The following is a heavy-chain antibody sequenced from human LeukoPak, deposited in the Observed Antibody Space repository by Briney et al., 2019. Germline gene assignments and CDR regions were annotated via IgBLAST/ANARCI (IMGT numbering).Heavy chain of an antibody. CDR2: INPNSGGT. D-gene: IGHD5-18*01. CDR1: GYTFTGYY. CDR3: ARDTLYSYGYDY. J-gene: IGHJ4*02. Sequence: GASVKVSCKASGYTFTGYYTHWVRQAPGQGLEWMGWINPNSGGTNYAQKFQGRVTMPGDTSISTAYMELSSLRSDDTALYYCARDTLYSYGYDYWGQGTLVTASS. V-gene: IGHV1-2*02.